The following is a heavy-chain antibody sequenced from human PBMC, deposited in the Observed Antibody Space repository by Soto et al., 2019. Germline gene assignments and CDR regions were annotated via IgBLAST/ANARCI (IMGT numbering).Heavy chain of an antibody. D-gene: IGHD2-2*01. CDR3: ARDGGVVVPAAIPYYGMDV. Sequence: GASVKVSCKASGYTFTSYGISWVRHAPGQGLEWMGWISAYNGNTNYAQKLQGWVTMTRDTSISTAYMELSRLRSDDTAVYYCARDGGVVVPAAIPYYGMDVWGQGTTVTVSS. CDR2: ISAYNGNT. J-gene: IGHJ6*02. CDR1: GYTFTSYG. V-gene: IGHV1-18*01.